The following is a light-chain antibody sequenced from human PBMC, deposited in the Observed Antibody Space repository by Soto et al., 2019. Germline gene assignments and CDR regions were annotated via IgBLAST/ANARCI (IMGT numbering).Light chain of an antibody. CDR3: HQYKSYST. J-gene: IGKJ1*01. V-gene: IGKV1-5*01. Sequence: DIQMTPSQSSLSASVLYIVNITCRASQSVGTWLAWYQQKPGKAPKLLIHDASSLESGVPSRFSGSGSGTEITLTISSPQPDDSGTYYCHQYKSYSTFGQGTKVDI. CDR2: DAS. CDR1: QSVGTW.